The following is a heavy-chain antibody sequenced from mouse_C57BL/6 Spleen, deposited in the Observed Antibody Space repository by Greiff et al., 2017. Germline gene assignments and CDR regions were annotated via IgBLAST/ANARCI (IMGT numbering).Heavy chain of an antibody. V-gene: IGHV3-6*01. J-gene: IGHJ2*01. D-gene: IGHD4-1*02. CDR3: ARSSTGNYFDY. CDR1: GYSITSGYY. Sequence: EVKLQESGPGLVKPSQSLSLTCSVTGYSITSGYYWNWIRQFPGNKLEWMGYISYDGSNNYNPSLKNRISITRDTSKNQFFLKLNSVTTEDTATYYCARSSTGNYFDYWGQGTTLTVSS. CDR2: ISYDGSN.